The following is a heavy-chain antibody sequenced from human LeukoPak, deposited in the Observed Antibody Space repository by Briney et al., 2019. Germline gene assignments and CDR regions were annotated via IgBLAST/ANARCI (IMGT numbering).Heavy chain of an antibody. V-gene: IGHV3-30*18. CDR1: GFTFSSYG. Sequence: GGSLRLSCAASGFTFSSYGMHWVRQAPGKGLEWVAVISYDGSNKYYADSVKGRFTISRDNSKNTLYLQMNSLRAEDTAVYYCAKDQRTVLRYFDWLVDYWGQGTLVTVSS. J-gene: IGHJ4*02. CDR3: AKDQRTVLRYFDWLVDY. CDR2: ISYDGSNK. D-gene: IGHD3-9*01.